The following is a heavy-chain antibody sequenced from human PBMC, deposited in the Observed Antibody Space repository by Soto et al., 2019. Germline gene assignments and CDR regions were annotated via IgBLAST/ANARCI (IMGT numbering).Heavy chain of an antibody. CDR3: TRDVEEVDTAMVKFYYYGSENYYYYYMDV. Sequence: PGGSLRLSCTASGFTFGDYAMSWFRQAPGKGLEWVGFIRSKAYGGTTEYAASVKGRFTISRDDSKSIAYLQMNSLKTEDTAVYYCTRDVEEVDTAMVKFYYYGSENYYYYYMDVWGKGTTVTVSS. V-gene: IGHV3-49*03. J-gene: IGHJ6*03. CDR1: GFTFGDYA. CDR2: IRSKAYGGTT. D-gene: IGHD5-18*01.